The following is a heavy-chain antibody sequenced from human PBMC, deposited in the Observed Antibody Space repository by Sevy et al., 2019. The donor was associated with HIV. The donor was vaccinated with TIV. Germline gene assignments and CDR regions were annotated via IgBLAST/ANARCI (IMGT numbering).Heavy chain of an antibody. Sequence: GESLKISCKXXXYSXTSXXIGWVRQMPGKGLEWMGIIYPGDSDTGYSPSFQGQVTISADKSISTAYLQWSSLKASDXXMYYCXRQGXYYXSGXRTDXYYXXVXGKGTTVTVSS. CDR2: IYPGDSDT. V-gene: IGHV5-51*01. J-gene: IGHJ6*03. CDR3: XRQGXYYXSGXRTDXYYXXV. CDR1: XYSXTSXX. D-gene: IGHD3-10*01.